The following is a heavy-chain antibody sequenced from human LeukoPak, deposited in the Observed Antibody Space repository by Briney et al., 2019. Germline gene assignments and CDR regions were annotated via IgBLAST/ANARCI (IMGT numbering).Heavy chain of an antibody. J-gene: IGHJ3*01. D-gene: IGHD2-2*02. CDR2: IPYDGHNE. CDR1: GFTFSSYD. CDR3: ARACRSTTCYTPNALDV. V-gene: IGHV3-30-3*01. Sequence: GGSLRLSCAASGFTFSSYDMHWVRQAPGKGLEWVAVIPYDGHNEYYRNSVKGRFTTSRDTSKDTLYLQMNSLRAEDTAVYYCARACRSTTCYTPNALDVWGQGTMVTVSS.